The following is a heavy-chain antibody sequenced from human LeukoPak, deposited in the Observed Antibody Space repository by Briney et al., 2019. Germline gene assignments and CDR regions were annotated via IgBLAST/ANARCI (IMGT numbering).Heavy chain of an antibody. J-gene: IGHJ6*02. CDR3: VRSMDV. CDR1: GFTFSRYW. V-gene: IGHV3-7*03. Sequence: GGSLRLSCAASGFTFSRYWMTWVRQAPGKGLEWVANIKQDGSDKYYVDSVKGRFTISRDNAKNSLFLQMNSLRAGDTAVYYCVRSMDVWGQGTTVTVSS. CDR2: IKQDGSDK.